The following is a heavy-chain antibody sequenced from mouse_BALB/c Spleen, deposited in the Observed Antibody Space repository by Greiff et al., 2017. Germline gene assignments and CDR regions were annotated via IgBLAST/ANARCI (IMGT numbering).Heavy chain of an antibody. CDR1: GFSLTSYG. CDR3: ARNCGNYGYAMDY. Sequence: QVQLKESGPGLVQPSQSLSITCTVSGFSLTSYGVHWVRQSPGKGLEWLGVIWSGGSTDYNAAFISRLSISKDNSKSQVFFKMNSLQANDTAIYYCARNCGNYGYAMDYWGQGTSVTVSS. J-gene: IGHJ4*01. D-gene: IGHD2-1*01. CDR2: IWSGGST. V-gene: IGHV2-2*02.